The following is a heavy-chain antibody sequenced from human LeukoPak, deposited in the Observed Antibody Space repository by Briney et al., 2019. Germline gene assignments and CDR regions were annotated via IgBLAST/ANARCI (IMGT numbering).Heavy chain of an antibody. CDR3: ARDRVTMVRGVNYYFDY. D-gene: IGHD3-10*01. V-gene: IGHV3-7*05. CDR2: IKQDGSEK. J-gene: IGHJ4*02. CDR1: GFTFISYW. Sequence: GGSLRLSFAASGFTFISYWMSWVRQAPGKGLEWVANIKQDGSEKYYVDSVKGRFTISRDNAKNSLYLQMNSLRAEDTAVYYCARDRVTMVRGVNYYFDYWGQGTLVTVSS.